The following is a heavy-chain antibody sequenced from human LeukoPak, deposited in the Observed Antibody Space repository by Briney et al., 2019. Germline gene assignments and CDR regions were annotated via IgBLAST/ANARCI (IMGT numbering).Heavy chain of an antibody. J-gene: IGHJ4*02. D-gene: IGHD5-18*01. Sequence: GGSLRLSCAASGFTFSSYAMSWVRQAPGKGLEWVSAISGSGGSTYYADSVEGRFTISRDNSKNTLYLQMNSLRAEDTAVYYCAKDPRGYSYGRLDYWGQGTLVTVSS. V-gene: IGHV3-23*01. CDR3: AKDPRGYSYGRLDY. CDR2: ISGSGGST. CDR1: GFTFSSYA.